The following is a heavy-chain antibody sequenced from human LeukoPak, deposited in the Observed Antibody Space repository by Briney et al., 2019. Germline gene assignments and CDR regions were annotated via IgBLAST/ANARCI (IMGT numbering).Heavy chain of an antibody. CDR3: ARDQGYCTNGVCPDY. CDR1: GYTFTGYY. Sequence: ASVKVSCKASGYTFTGYYMHWVRQAPGQGLEWMGWINPNSGGTNYAQKFQGRVTMTRGTSISTAYMELSRLGSDDTAVYYCARDQGYCTNGVCPDYWGQGTLVTVSS. D-gene: IGHD2-8*01. V-gene: IGHV1-2*02. J-gene: IGHJ4*02. CDR2: INPNSGGT.